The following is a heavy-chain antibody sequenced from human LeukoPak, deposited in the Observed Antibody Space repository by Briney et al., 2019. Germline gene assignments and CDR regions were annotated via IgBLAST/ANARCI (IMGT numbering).Heavy chain of an antibody. CDR2: SSSSSSYI. CDR1: GFTFSSYS. V-gene: IGHV3-21*01. J-gene: IGHJ6*04. CDR3: ARDLRDLASYGMDV. Sequence: GGSLRLSCAASGFTFSSYSMNWVRQAPGKGLEWVSSSSSSSSYIYYADSVKGRFTISRDNAKNSLYLQMNSLRAEDTAVYYCARDLRDLASYGMDVWGKGTTVTVSS. D-gene: IGHD2-21*01.